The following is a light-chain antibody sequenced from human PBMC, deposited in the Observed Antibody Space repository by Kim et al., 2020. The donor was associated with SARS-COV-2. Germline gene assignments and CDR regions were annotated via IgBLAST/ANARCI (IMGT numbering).Light chain of an antibody. J-gene: IGKJ2*01. CDR2: KAS. CDR1: HSINSW. CDR3: HQYKTYPYT. Sequence: SASIGDRVTITCRASHSINSWLAWYQQKAGKAPTLLIYKASSLESGVPSRFSGSESGTEFTLTISSLQSDDFATYYCHQYKTYPYTFGQGTKLEI. V-gene: IGKV1-5*03.